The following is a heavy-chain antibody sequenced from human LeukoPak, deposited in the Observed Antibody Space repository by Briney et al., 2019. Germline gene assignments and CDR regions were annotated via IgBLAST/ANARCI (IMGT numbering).Heavy chain of an antibody. CDR1: GFTFSSYG. Sequence: GGSLRLSCAASGFTFSSYGMHWVRQAPGKGLEWVAVIWYDGSNKYYADSVKGRFTISRDNSKNTLYLQMNSLRAEDTAVYYCARDGHDYGDSPYYSDYWGQGTLVTVSS. CDR3: ARDGHDYGDSPYYSDY. D-gene: IGHD4-17*01. CDR2: IWYDGSNK. V-gene: IGHV3-33*01. J-gene: IGHJ4*02.